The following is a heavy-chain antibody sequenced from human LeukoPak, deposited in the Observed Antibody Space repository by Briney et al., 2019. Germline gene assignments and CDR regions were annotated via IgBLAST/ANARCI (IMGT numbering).Heavy chain of an antibody. J-gene: IGHJ4*02. CDR3: ARVREAGATTSFDY. V-gene: IGHV1-18*01. D-gene: IGHD1-26*01. Sequence: ASVKVSCKASGYTFTSYGISWVRRAPGQGLEWMGWISAYNGNTNYAQKLQGRVTMTTDTSTSTAYMELRSLRSDDTAVYYCARVREAGATTSFDYWGQGTLVTVSS. CDR2: ISAYNGNT. CDR1: GYTFTSYG.